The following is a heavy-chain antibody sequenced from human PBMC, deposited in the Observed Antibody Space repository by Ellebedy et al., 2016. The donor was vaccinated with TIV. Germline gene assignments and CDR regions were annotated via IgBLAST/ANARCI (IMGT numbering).Heavy chain of an antibody. Sequence: MPSETLSLTCTVSGGSISSDYWGWIRQPPGKGLEWIGFRYHSGGTNYNPSLKSRVTISIDTSKKQFSLKLSSVTAADTAVYYCAKQGGLGRCTSTACYALGAFDVWGQGTMVTVSS. D-gene: IGHD2-2*01. CDR1: GGSISSDY. V-gene: IGHV4-59*08. J-gene: IGHJ3*01. CDR3: AKQGGLGRCTSTACYALGAFDV. CDR2: RYHSGGT.